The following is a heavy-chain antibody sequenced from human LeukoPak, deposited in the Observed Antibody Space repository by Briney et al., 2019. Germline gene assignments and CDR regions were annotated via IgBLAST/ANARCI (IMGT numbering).Heavy chain of an antibody. Sequence: ASVKVSCKASGHTFTSYDINWVRQATGQGLEWMGWMNPNSGDTGYAQKFQGRVTMTRNISISTAYMELSSLRSEDTAVYYCARGVVPAAKDYYGMDVWGQGTTVTVSS. CDR1: GHTFTSYD. CDR2: MNPNSGDT. D-gene: IGHD2-2*01. CDR3: ARGVVPAAKDYYGMDV. J-gene: IGHJ6*02. V-gene: IGHV1-8*01.